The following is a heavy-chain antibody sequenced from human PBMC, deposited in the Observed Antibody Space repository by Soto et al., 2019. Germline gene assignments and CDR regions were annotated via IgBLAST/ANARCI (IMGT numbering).Heavy chain of an antibody. D-gene: IGHD6-13*01. J-gene: IGHJ3*01. CDR3: PRELGTLGAFHV. CDR2: ITRTSNYI. Sequence: GGSLRLSCTGSGFTFSDYDINWIRQAPGKGLEWLSYITRTSNYIYYADSVKGRFTVSRDNAKNSLYLQMDSLRVDDTALYYCPRELGTLGAFHVLGRGAMLTV. V-gene: IGHV3-11*01. CDR1: GFTFSDYD.